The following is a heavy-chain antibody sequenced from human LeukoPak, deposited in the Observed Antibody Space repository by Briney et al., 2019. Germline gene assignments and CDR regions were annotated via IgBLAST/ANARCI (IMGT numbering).Heavy chain of an antibody. D-gene: IGHD2-21*01. CDR1: GFTFSSYA. CDR3: AKFLPTHIVAANYYFDY. V-gene: IGHV3-23*01. CDR2: ISGSGGST. J-gene: IGHJ4*02. Sequence: GGSLRLSCAASGFTFSSYAMSWVRQAPGQGLEWVSAISGSGGSTYYADSVKGPFTISRDNSKNTLYLQMNSLRAEDTAVYYCAKFLPTHIVAANYYFDYWGQGTLVTVSS.